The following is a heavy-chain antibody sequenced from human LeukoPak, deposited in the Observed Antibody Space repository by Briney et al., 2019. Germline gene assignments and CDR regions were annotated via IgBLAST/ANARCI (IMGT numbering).Heavy chain of an antibody. CDR2: ISGSGGST. CDR1: GFTFSSYA. D-gene: IGHD1-7*01. V-gene: IGHV3-23*01. J-gene: IGHJ4*02. CDR3: AKDREGTIADYFDY. Sequence: PGGSLRLSCAASGFTFSSYAMSWVRQAPGKGLEWVSSISGSGGSTYYADSVKGRFTISRDNSKNTLYLQMNSLRGEDTAVYYCAKDREGTIADYFDYWGQGTLVTVPS.